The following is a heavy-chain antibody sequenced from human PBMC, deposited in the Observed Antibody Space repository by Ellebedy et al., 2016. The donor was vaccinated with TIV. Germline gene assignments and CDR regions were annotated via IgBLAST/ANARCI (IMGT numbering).Heavy chain of an antibody. D-gene: IGHD2-2*01. CDR1: GFTFSSYD. CDR2: IGTAGDT. Sequence: GESLKISCAASGFTFSSYDMHWVRQATGKGLEWVSAIGTAGDTYYPGSVKGRFTISRENAKNSLYLQMNSLRAGDTAVYYCAKDMCSSTSCPIDYWGQGTLVTVSS. J-gene: IGHJ4*02. CDR3: AKDMCSSTSCPIDY. V-gene: IGHV3-13*01.